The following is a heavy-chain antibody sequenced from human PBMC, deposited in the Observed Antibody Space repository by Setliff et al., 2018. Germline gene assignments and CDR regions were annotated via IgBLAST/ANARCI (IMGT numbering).Heavy chain of an antibody. J-gene: IGHJ6*02. CDR3: ARSVIGYYYYGMDV. V-gene: IGHV3-74*01. D-gene: IGHD3-10*01. CDR2: INRSGSII. CDR1: GFTFSSHW. Sequence: PGGSLRLSCAASGFTFSSHWMHWVRQGPGKGPVWVSRINRSGSIIYYADSVKGRFTISRDNSKNTLYLQMNSLRAEDTAVYYCARSVIGYYYYGMDVWGQGTTVTVSS.